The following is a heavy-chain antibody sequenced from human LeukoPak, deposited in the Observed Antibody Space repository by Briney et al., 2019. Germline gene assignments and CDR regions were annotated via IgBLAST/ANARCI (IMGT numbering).Heavy chain of an antibody. CDR1: GFTFDEYG. V-gene: IGHV3-20*04. CDR3: ARETYGVDDYYYMDV. CDR2: INWNGGST. J-gene: IGHJ6*03. Sequence: SGGSLRLPCAASGFTFDEYGMSWVRQVPGKGLEWVSGINWNGGSTGYVDSVKGRFIISRDNAKNSLYLQMHSLRAEDTALYYCARETYGVDDYYYMDVWGKGTTVTVSS. D-gene: IGHD4-17*01.